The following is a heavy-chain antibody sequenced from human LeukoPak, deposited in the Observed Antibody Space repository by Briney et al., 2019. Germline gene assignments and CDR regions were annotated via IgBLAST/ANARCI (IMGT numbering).Heavy chain of an antibody. CDR3: ARIGIAAAGTISYYYYMDV. J-gene: IGHJ6*03. CDR1: GFTFSSYW. D-gene: IGHD6-13*01. CDR2: IKQDGSEK. V-gene: IGHV3-7*03. Sequence: GGSLRLSCAASGFTFSSYWMSWVRQAPGKGLEWVANIKQDGSEKYYVDSVKGRFTISRDNAKNSLYLQMNSLRAEDTAVYYCARIGIAAAGTISYYYYMDVWGKGTTVTVSS.